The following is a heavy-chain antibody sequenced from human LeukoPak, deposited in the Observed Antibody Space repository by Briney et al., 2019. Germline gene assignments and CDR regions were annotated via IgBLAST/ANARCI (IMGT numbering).Heavy chain of an antibody. CDR1: EFTFTSYW. CDR3: ARSRTCDY. V-gene: IGHV3-7*05. J-gene: IGHJ4*02. Sequence: GGSLRLSSAASEFTFTSYWKSWVRQAPGKGLEWVANINQDGSEKYYVDSVKGRFTISRDNAKNSLFLQMNSLRAEDTAVYYCARSRTCDYWGAGTLVTVSS. CDR2: INQDGSEK.